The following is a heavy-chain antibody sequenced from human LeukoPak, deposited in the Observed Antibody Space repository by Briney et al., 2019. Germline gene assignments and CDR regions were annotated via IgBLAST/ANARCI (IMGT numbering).Heavy chain of an antibody. J-gene: IGHJ5*02. D-gene: IGHD2-15*01. CDR3: AKEIVVVVAADNWFDL. CDR2: ISGSGGST. CDR1: GFTFSSYA. V-gene: IGHV3-23*01. Sequence: GGSLRLSCAASGFTFSSYAMSWVRQAPGKGLEWVSAISGSGGSTYYADSVKGRFTISRDNSKNTLYLQMNSLRAEDTAVYYCAKEIVVVVAADNWFDLWGQGTMVTVSS.